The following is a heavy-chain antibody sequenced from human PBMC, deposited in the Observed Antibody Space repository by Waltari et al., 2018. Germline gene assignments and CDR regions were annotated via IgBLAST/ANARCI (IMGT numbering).Heavy chain of an antibody. J-gene: IGHJ4*02. Sequence: EVQLVESGGGLVQPGGSLRLSCAASGFTFSDHYMDWVRQAPGKGLEWVGRTRNKANSYTTEYAASVKGRLTISRDDSKNSLYLQMNSLKTEDTAVYYCASTSGSYSPAFDYWGQGTLVTVSS. CDR2: TRNKANSYTT. D-gene: IGHD1-26*01. CDR3: ASTSGSYSPAFDY. V-gene: IGHV3-72*01. CDR1: GFTFSDHY.